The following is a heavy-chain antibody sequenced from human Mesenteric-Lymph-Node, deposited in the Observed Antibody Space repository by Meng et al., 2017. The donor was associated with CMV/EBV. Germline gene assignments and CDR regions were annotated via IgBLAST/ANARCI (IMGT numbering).Heavy chain of an antibody. CDR3: ARDDNYSELTYYYDSSGRGGIPFDY. D-gene: IGHD3-22*01. Sequence: RWVGQAPGKGLEWVSGIKWKGGSTGYADSVKGRFTISRDNAKNSLYLQMNSLRAEDTALYYCARDDNYSELTYYYDSSGRGGIPFDYWGQGTLVTVSS. CDR2: IKWKGGST. V-gene: IGHV3-20*03. J-gene: IGHJ4*02.